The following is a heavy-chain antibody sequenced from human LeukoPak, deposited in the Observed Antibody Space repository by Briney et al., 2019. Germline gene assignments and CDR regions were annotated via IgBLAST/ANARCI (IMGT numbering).Heavy chain of an antibody. CDR3: ARVCYDFWSGYWFDP. CDR1: GGTFSSYA. Sequence: AASVKVSCKASGGTFSSYAISWARQAPGQGLEWMGGIIPIFGTANYAQKFQGRVTMTRNTSISTAHMELSSLRSEDTAVYYCARVCYDFWSGYWFDPWGQGTLVTVSS. D-gene: IGHD3-3*01. J-gene: IGHJ5*02. V-gene: IGHV1-69*05. CDR2: IIPIFGTA.